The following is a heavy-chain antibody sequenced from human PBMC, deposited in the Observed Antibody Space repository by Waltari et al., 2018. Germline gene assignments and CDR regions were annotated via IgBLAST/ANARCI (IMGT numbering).Heavy chain of an antibody. Sequence: QVQLVQSGAEVKKPGASVTVSCKASGYTFTAYYMLWVRQAPGQGLEWMGWINPENGGTNYAHKFQGRVIMTRDTSISTAYMELSRLRSDDTAVYYCARAKHLWLADYWGQGTLVTVSS. CDR3: ARAKHLWLADY. CDR2: INPENGGT. D-gene: IGHD3-9*01. V-gene: IGHV1-2*02. J-gene: IGHJ4*02. CDR1: GYTFTAYY.